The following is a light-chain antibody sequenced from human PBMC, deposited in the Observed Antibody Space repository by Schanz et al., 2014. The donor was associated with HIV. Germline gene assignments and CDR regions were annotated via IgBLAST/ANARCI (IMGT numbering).Light chain of an antibody. V-gene: IGKV3-20*01. CDR2: ATS. Sequence: EIVLTQSPGSLSLSPGGRATLSCGASQRLSSSYLAWYQQKRDQPPRLVIYATSTRAAGIPDRFSGTGSGTDFTLTISSLQTSDFATYYSHRYDTSSLTVGPGTKLDIK. J-gene: IGKJ2*01. CDR3: HRYDTSSLT. CDR1: QRLSSSY.